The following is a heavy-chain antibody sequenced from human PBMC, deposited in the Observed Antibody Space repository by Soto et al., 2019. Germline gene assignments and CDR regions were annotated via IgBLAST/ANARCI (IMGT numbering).Heavy chain of an antibody. J-gene: IGHJ5*02. CDR3: AREELVVVPAAAGKRFDP. V-gene: IGHV3-21*01. D-gene: IGHD2-2*01. CDR2: ISSSSSYI. CDR1: GFTFSSYS. Sequence: GGSLRLSCAASGFTFSSYSMNWVRQAPGKGLEWVSSISSSSSYIYYADSVKGRFTISRDNAKNSLYLQMNSLRAEDTAVYYCAREELVVVPAAAGKRFDPWGQGTLVTVSS.